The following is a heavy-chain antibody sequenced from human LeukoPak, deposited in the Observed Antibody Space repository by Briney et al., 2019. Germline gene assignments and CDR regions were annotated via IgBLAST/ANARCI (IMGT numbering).Heavy chain of an antibody. CDR2: IIPMFGTA. D-gene: IGHD6-13*01. V-gene: IGHV1-69*01. CDR3: ARSYSSSWYPRGDYYFDY. CDR1: GGTFSSYA. Sequence: SVKVSCKASGGTFSSYAISWVRQAPGQGLEWMGGIIPMFGTANYAQKFQGRVTITADESTSTTYMELSSLRSEDTAVYYCARSYSSSWYPRGDYYFDYWGQGSLVTVSS. J-gene: IGHJ4*02.